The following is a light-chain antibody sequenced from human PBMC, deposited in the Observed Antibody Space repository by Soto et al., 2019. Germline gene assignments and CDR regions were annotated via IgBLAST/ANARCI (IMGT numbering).Light chain of an antibody. Sequence: QSALTQPASVSGSPGQSITISCTGASSDFGNFNYVSWYQQHPGKVPKLIIYEVTSRPSGVSNRFSGSKSDNTASLTISGLQAEDEAYYYCSSYTSINTQLFGGGTKVT. J-gene: IGLJ3*02. CDR3: SSYTSINTQL. CDR1: SSDFGNFNY. CDR2: EVT. V-gene: IGLV2-14*01.